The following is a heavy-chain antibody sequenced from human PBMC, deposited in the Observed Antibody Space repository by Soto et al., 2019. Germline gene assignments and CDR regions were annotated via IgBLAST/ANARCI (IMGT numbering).Heavy chain of an antibody. CDR2: IYHSGST. J-gene: IGHJ6*02. V-gene: IGHV4-30-2*01. CDR3: AIDRRFFSYGYPDRYYYYGMDV. D-gene: IGHD5-18*01. Sequence: SETLSLTCAVSGGSISSGGYSWSWIRQPPGKGLEWIGYIYHSGSTYYNPSLKSRVTISVDRSKKQFSLKLSSVTAADTAVYYCAIDRRFFSYGYPDRYYYYGMDVWGQGTTVTVSS. CDR1: GGSISSGGYS.